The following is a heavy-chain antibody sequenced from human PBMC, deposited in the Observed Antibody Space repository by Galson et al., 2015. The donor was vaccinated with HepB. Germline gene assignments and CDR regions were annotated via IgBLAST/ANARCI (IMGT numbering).Heavy chain of an antibody. D-gene: IGHD2-8*01. CDR2: IWYDGTYK. V-gene: IGHV3-33*01. J-gene: IGHJ4*02. Sequence: SLRLSCAASGFIFSNYGMQWVRQAPGEGLEWVAHIWYDGTYKHYADSVKGRFTISRDNAENTLFLQMNSLRAEDTAVYYCARDSGNGGSQDWGQGTLVSVSS. CDR1: GFIFSNYG. CDR3: ARDSGNGGSQD.